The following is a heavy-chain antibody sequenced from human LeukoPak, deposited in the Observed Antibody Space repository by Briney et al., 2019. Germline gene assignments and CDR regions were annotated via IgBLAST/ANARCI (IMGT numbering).Heavy chain of an antibody. CDR3: ARQGGYSYGYLDY. D-gene: IGHD5-18*01. Sequence: SETLSLTCTVSGGSISSYYWSWIRQTPGKGLEWIGYIYDSGSTNYNPSLKSRVTTSVDTSKNQFSLKLSSVAAADTAVYYCARQGGYSYGYLDYWGQGTLVTVSS. J-gene: IGHJ4*02. V-gene: IGHV4-59*08. CDR1: GGSISSYY. CDR2: IYDSGST.